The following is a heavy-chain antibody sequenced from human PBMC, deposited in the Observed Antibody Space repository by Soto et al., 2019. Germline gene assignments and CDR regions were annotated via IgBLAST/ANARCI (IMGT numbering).Heavy chain of an antibody. Sequence: QVQLQVSGPGLVKPSATLSLSCTVSTGSTNSFYWSWIRQPPGQGLQRLGYFFYTGSTNHNPSLKSRVTISLDMSSNQFALRLISVTAADTAMYYCARSRDGYNMNPIDQWGQGLLVTVSS. D-gene: IGHD5-12*01. CDR1: TGSTNSFY. CDR3: ARSRDGYNMNPIDQ. V-gene: IGHV4-59*01. CDR2: FFYTGST. J-gene: IGHJ4*02.